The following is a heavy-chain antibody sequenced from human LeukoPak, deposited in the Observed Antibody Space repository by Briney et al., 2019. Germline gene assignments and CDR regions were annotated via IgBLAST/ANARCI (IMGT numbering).Heavy chain of an antibody. J-gene: IGHJ4*02. CDR1: GFTFSNAW. D-gene: IGHD3-22*01. V-gene: IGHV3-15*01. CDR3: TTVLGSSGYYYVRFEIDY. CDR2: IKSKTDGGTT. Sequence: GRSLRLSCAAAGFTFSNAWMSWVRQPPGKGLEWVGRIKSKTDGGTTDYAAPVKGRFTISRDDSKNTLYLQMNSLKTEDTAVYYCTTVLGSSGYYYVRFEIDYWGQGTLVTVSS.